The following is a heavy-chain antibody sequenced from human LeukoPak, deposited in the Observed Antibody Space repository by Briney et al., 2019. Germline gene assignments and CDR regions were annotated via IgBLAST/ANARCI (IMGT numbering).Heavy chain of an antibody. CDR1: GGSISSSSYY. D-gene: IGHD3-10*01. CDR3: ASYYYGSGSYYRKRWFGP. J-gene: IGHJ5*02. CDR2: IYYSGST. Sequence: SETLSLTCTVSGGSISSSSYYWGWIRQPPGKGLEWIGSIYYSGSTYYNPSLKSRVTISVDTSKNQFSLKLSSVTAADTAVYYCASYYYGSGSYYRKRWFGPWGQGTLVTVSS. V-gene: IGHV4-39*01.